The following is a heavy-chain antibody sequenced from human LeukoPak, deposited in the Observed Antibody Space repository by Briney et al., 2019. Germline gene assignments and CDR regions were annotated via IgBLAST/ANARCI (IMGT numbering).Heavy chain of an antibody. D-gene: IGHD6-19*01. Sequence: QSGGSLRLSCAASGFTFSTYAMSWVRQAPGKGGEWVSTISDSGGNRYYPDSVKGRFTISRDNSKNTLYLQMNSLRAEDTAVYYCARRAVAGPYYFDYWGQGTLVTVSS. CDR2: ISDSGGNR. CDR3: ARRAVAGPYYFDY. V-gene: IGHV3-23*01. J-gene: IGHJ4*02. CDR1: GFTFSTYA.